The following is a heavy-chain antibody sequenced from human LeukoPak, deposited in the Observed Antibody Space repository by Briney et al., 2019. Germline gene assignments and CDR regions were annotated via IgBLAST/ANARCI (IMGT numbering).Heavy chain of an antibody. V-gene: IGHV1-2*02. Sequence: ASVKVSCKASGYTFTGYYMHWVRQAPGQGLEWMGWINPRTGDAEYAQKFQGRATMTRDASIATGYLELRRLTSDDTAVYYCATYGSGSQRFWGQGTLVTVSS. D-gene: IGHD3-10*01. CDR1: GYTFTGYY. CDR3: ATYGSGSQRF. CDR2: INPRTGDA. J-gene: IGHJ4*02.